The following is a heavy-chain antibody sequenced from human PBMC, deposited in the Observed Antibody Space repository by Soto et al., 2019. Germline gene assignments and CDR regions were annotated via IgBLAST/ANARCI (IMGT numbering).Heavy chain of an antibody. CDR3: VKDTYYDILTGYFNWFDP. Sequence: GSLRLSCAASGFTVSSNYMSWVRQAPGKGLEWVSVIYSGGSTYYADSVKGRFTISRDNSKNTLYLQMSSLRAEDTAVYYCVKDTYYDILTGYFNWFDPWGQGTRVTVSS. D-gene: IGHD3-9*01. CDR1: GFTVSSNY. V-gene: IGHV3-53*05. J-gene: IGHJ5*02. CDR2: IYSGGST.